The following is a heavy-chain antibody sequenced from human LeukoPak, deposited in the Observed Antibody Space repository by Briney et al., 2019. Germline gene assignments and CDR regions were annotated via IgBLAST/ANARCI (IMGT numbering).Heavy chain of an antibody. D-gene: IGHD3-10*01. Sequence: ASVKVSCKASGYTFTGNYMHWAQQAPGQGLEWMGWINANSGGTKYAQKFQGRVTMTRDTSISTAYMELSSLRSDDTAVYYCARGSGSSWFDLWGQGTLVTVFS. CDR1: GYTFTGNY. J-gene: IGHJ5*02. V-gene: IGHV1-2*02. CDR2: INANSGGT. CDR3: ARGSGSSWFDL.